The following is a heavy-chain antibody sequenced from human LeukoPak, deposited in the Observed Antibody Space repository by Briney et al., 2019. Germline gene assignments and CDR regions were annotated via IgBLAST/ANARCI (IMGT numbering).Heavy chain of an antibody. V-gene: IGHV1-46*01. CDR3: ATKDPRWYYDFWSGYSY. Sequence: GASVKVSCKASGYTFTSYYRHWVRQAPGQGLEWMGIINPSGGSTSYAQKFQGRVTMTEDTSTDTAYMELSSLRSEDTAVYYCATKDPRWYYDFWSGYSYWGQGTLVTVSS. J-gene: IGHJ4*02. D-gene: IGHD3-3*01. CDR2: INPSGGST. CDR1: GYTFTSYY.